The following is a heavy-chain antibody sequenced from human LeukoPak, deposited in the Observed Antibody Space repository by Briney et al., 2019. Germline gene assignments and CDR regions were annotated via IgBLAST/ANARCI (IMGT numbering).Heavy chain of an antibody. V-gene: IGHV4-61*02. J-gene: IGHJ4*02. CDR1: GGSISNDNYY. CDR3: ARGRGTTVTTYYFEN. CDR2: IYSSGTT. Sequence: PSETLSLTCTVSGGSISNDNYYGSWIRQPAGRGLEWLGRIYSSGTTNYNPSLKSRVIISVNTSKNQFSLTVASVTAADTAVYYCARGRGTTVTTYYFENWGQGTRVIVSS. D-gene: IGHD4-17*01.